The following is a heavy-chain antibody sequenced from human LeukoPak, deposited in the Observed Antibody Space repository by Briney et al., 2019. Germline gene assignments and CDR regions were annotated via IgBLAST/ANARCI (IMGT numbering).Heavy chain of an antibody. CDR2: IKQDGRER. J-gene: IGHJ4*02. V-gene: IGHV3-7*05. Sequence: GGSLRLSCAASGFTFSSYWMTWVRQAPGKGLEWVANIKQDGRERNYVDSVKGRFTISRNNAKNSLYLQMNSLRAEDTALYYCARRAMIVVATPAVDYWGQGTLVTVSS. CDR1: GFTFSSYW. D-gene: IGHD3-22*01. CDR3: ARRAMIVVATPAVDY.